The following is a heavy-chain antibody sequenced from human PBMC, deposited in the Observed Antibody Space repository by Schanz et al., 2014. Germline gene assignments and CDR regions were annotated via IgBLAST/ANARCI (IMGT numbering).Heavy chain of an antibody. CDR2: ISSNGAGT. CDR3: ARDRYGYYNAPDAFDV. D-gene: IGHD3-9*01. Sequence: EVQLVESGGGLVQPGGSLRLSCEASGFSLSSYAMYWVRQAPGRGLEYVSAISSNGAGTNYANSVRGRFTISRDNSKNTLYLQMGSLREEDMAVYYCARDRYGYYNAPDAFDVWGQGTMVTVSS. J-gene: IGHJ3*01. V-gene: IGHV3-64*01. CDR1: GFSLSSYA.